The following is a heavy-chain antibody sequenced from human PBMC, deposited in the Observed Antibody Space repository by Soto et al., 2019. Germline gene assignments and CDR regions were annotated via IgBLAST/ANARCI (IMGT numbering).Heavy chain of an antibody. CDR3: AKACGGMYPERRVFDY. Sequence: PGGSLRLSSAASGFTFSSYAMSWVRQTPEQGLEWVLFIIKPAGGRLDSESVKGRFTKAGDNSTYTVYLQMNSLRAEDTAIYYCAKACGGMYPERRVFDYPGQGTRVTVS. D-gene: IGHD1-26*01. J-gene: IGHJ4*02. V-gene: IGHV3-23*01. CDR2: IIKPAGGR. CDR1: GFTFSSYA.